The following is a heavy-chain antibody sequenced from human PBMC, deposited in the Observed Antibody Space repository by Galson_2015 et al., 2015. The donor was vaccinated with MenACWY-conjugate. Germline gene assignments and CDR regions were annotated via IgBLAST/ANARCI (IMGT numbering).Heavy chain of an antibody. CDR2: LSGSGDKT. CDR1: GFTSSNYA. J-gene: IGHJ5*02. CDR3: AKAQSIGWYVGYNYFDP. D-gene: IGHD6-19*01. Sequence: SLRLSCAASGFTSSNYAMGWVRQASGKGLEWVSGLSGSGDKTFYEESVKGRFTISRDNSKNTLHLQMSSLRAEDTAVYYCAKAQSIGWYVGYNYFDPWGQGALVTVSS. V-gene: IGHV3-23*01.